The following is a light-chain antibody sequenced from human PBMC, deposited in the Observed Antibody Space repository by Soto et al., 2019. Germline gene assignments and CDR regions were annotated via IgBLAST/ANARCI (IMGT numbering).Light chain of an antibody. J-gene: IGLJ3*02. Sequence: QSALTQPASVSGSPGQSITISCTGTSSYVGGYNYVSWYQQHPGKAPKLMIYEVSNRPSGVSNRFSGSKSGNTASLTISGLQAEDEADYYCNSYTRSATWVFGGGTKLTVL. CDR3: NSYTRSATWV. CDR1: SSYVGGYNY. CDR2: EVS. V-gene: IGLV2-14*01.